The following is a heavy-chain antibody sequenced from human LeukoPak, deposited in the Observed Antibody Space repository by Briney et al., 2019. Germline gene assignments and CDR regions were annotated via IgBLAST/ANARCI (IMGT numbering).Heavy chain of an antibody. D-gene: IGHD2-21*02. CDR3: ARAPAYCGGDCPFDY. Sequence: ASVKVSCKASGGTFSSYAISWVRQAPGQGLEWMGGIIPIFGTANYAQKFQGRVTITADESTSTAYMELSSLRSEDTAVYYWARAPAYCGGDCPFDYWGQGTLVTVSS. V-gene: IGHV1-69*13. J-gene: IGHJ4*02. CDR1: GGTFSSYA. CDR2: IIPIFGTA.